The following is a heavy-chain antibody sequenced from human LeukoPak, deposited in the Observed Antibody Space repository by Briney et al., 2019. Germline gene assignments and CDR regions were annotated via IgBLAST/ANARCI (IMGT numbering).Heavy chain of an antibody. CDR2: ISSDGSST. J-gene: IGHJ4*02. V-gene: IGHV3-74*03. CDR3: ARDQRVTGRPDIDY. D-gene: IGHD6-6*01. Sequence: GGSLRLSCAASGFTFRNHWMHWVRQTPGKGLVWVSRISSDGSSTTYADSVKGRFTISRDNAKNTLYLQMNNLRAEDTAMYYCARDQRVTGRPDIDYWGQGTLAIVSS. CDR1: GFTFRNHW.